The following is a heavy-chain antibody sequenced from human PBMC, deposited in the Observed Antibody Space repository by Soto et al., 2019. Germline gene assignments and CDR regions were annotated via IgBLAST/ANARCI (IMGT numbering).Heavy chain of an antibody. V-gene: IGHV3-33*01. J-gene: IGHJ6*02. CDR1: GFTFSSYG. Sequence: GGSLRLSCAASGFTFSSYGMHWVRQAPGKGLEWVAVIWYDGSNKYYADSVKGRFTISRDNSKNTLYLQMTSLRAEDTAVYYCARDIGSGLFRATYYGMAVWGQGTTVTVSS. CDR2: IWYDGSNK. CDR3: ARDIGSGLFRATYYGMAV. D-gene: IGHD6-19*01.